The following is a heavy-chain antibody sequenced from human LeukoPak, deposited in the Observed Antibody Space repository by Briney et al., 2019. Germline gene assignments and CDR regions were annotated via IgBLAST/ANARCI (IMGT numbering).Heavy chain of an antibody. Sequence: SVKVSCKGSGYTFTNCDIHWVRQATAQGLEWMGWMNPNSGNTGYAQKFQGRVTMTRNTSIGTAYMELSSLRSEDTAVYYCARGGPKRGYSYGYGPKAFDYWGQGTLVTVSS. CDR2: MNPNSGNT. CDR1: GYTFTNCD. CDR3: ARGGPKRGYSYGYGPKAFDY. D-gene: IGHD5-18*01. J-gene: IGHJ4*02. V-gene: IGHV1-8*01.